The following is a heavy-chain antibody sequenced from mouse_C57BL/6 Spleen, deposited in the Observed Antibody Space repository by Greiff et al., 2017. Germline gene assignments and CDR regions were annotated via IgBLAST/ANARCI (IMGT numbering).Heavy chain of an antibody. CDR1: GFTFSDAW. Sequence: EVKLMESGGGLVQPGGSMKLSCAASGFTFSDAWMDWVRQSPEKGLEWVAEIRNKANNPETYYAVSVKGRFTISRDASKTSVYLRMNSLRAEDAGIYYCATGRRYFDVWGTGTTVTVSS. V-gene: IGHV6-6*01. CDR3: ATGRRYFDV. J-gene: IGHJ1*03. CDR2: IRNKANNPET.